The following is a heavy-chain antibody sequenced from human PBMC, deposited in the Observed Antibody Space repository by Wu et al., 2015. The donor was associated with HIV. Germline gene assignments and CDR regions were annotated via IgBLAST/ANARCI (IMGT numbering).Heavy chain of an antibody. CDR3: ARVIHRRLPAAGTDYYYYGMDV. D-gene: IGHD6-13*01. CDR1: GYTFTGYY. Sequence: QVQLVQSGAEVKKPGASVKVSCKASGYTFTGYYMHWVRQATGQGLEWMGWMNPNSGNTGYAQMFQGRVTMTRNTSISTAYMELSSLTSEDTALYYCARVIHRRLPAAGTDYYYYGMDVWDQGP. J-gene: IGHJ6*02. CDR2: MNPNSGNT. V-gene: IGHV1-8*02.